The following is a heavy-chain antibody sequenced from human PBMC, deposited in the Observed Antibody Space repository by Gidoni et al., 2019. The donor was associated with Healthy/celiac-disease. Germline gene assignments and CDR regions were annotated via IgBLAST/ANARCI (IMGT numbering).Heavy chain of an antibody. D-gene: IGHD4-17*01. CDR1: GGTFSSYT. Sequence: QVQLVQSGAEVKKPGSSVKVSGKASGGTFSSYTISWVRQAPGQGLEWIGRIIPVLGIANYAQKFQGRVTITADKSTSTADMELSSLRSEDTAVYYCARGPKGHGDYGGGIDYWGQGTLVTVSS. CDR2: IIPVLGIA. V-gene: IGHV1-69*02. J-gene: IGHJ4*02. CDR3: ARGPKGHGDYGGGIDY.